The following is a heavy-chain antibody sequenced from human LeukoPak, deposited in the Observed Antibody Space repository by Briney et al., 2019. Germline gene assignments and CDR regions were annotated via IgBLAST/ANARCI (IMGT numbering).Heavy chain of an antibody. V-gene: IGHV3-23*01. D-gene: IGHD6-19*01. CDR1: GFTFSSYA. J-gene: IGHJ6*02. CDR3: AKDGASVAGFYYCYGMDV. CDR2: ISGSGGST. Sequence: GGSLRLSCAASGFTFSSYAMSWVRQAPGKGLEWVSAISGSGGSTYYADSVKGRFTISRDNSKNTLYLQMNSLRAEDTAVYYCAKDGASVAGFYYCYGMDVWGQGTTVTVSS.